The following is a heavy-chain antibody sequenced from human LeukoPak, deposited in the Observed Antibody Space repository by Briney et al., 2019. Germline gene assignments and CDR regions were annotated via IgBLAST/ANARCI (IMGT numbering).Heavy chain of an antibody. V-gene: IGHV5-51*01. CDR1: GYSFTSYW. Sequence: GESLKISCKGSGYSFTSYWIGWVRQMPGKGLEWMGVIYPGDSATRYSPSFQGHVTISADKSIATAYLQWSSLKASDTAMYYCARQKDPYFDYWGQGTLVTVSS. CDR3: ARQKDPYFDY. CDR2: IYPGDSAT. J-gene: IGHJ4*02. D-gene: IGHD2-15*01.